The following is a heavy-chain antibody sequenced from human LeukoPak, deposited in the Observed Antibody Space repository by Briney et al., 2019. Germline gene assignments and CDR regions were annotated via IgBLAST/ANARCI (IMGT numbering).Heavy chain of an antibody. Sequence: GESLKISCKGSGYSFTSYWIGWVRQMPGKGLEWMGIIYPGDSDTRYSPSFQGQVTISADKSISTAYLQWSSLKASDTAMYYCARLGQQLVWDYYYYMDVWGKGTTVTVSS. D-gene: IGHD6-13*01. CDR1: GYSFTSYW. CDR3: ARLGQQLVWDYYYYMDV. CDR2: IYPGDSDT. V-gene: IGHV5-51*01. J-gene: IGHJ6*03.